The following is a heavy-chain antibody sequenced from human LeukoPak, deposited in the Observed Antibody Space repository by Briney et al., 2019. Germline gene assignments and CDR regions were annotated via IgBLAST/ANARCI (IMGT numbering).Heavy chain of an antibody. D-gene: IGHD2-15*01. CDR2: INPNSGGT. V-gene: IGHV1-2*06. CDR1: AYTFTGYY. Sequence: VASVKVSCKAAAYTFTGYYMFWVRQAPGQGLEWMGRINPNSGGTNYAQKFQGRVTMTRDTSISTAYMELSRLRSDDTAVYYCARGYCSGGSCYSVENWFYPWGQGTLVTVSS. J-gene: IGHJ5*02. CDR3: ARGYCSGGSCYSVENWFYP.